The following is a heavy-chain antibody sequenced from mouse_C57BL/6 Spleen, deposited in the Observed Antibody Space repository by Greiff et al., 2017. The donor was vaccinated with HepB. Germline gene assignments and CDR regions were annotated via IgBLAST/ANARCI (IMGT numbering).Heavy chain of an antibody. D-gene: IGHD2-5*01. Sequence: LVESGAELVMPGASVKLSCKASGYTFTSYWMHWVKQRPGQGLEWIGEIDPSDSYTNYNQKFKGKSTLTVDKSSSTAYMQLSSLTSEDSAVYYCARSRPYYNNSFAYWGQGTLVTVSA. CDR3: ARSRPYYNNSFAY. CDR2: IDPSDSYT. CDR1: GYTFTSYW. V-gene: IGHV1-69*01. J-gene: IGHJ3*01.